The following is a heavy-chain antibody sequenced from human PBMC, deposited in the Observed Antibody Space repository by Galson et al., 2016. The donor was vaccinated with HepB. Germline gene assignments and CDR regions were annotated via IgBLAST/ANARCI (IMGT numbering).Heavy chain of an antibody. CDR3: VRRPGYLKWVDP. D-gene: IGHD1-26*01. CDR1: GFSLSTSGVG. CDR2: IYWDDDK. Sequence: PALVKPTQTLTLTCTFSGFSLSTSGVGVGWIRQPPGKALEWLALIYWDDDKRYSPSLKSRLTITKDTSKNQVALTMTNMDPVDTAKYYCVRRPGYLKWVDPWGQGTLVTVSS. V-gene: IGHV2-5*02. J-gene: IGHJ5*02.